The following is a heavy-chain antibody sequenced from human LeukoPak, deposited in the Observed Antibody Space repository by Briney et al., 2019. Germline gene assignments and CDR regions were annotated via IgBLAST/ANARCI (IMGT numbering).Heavy chain of an antibody. V-gene: IGHV3-30-3*01. J-gene: IGHJ3*01. Sequence: GGSLRLSCAASGFTFSSYAMHWVRQAPGKGLEWVAVISYDGSNKYYADSVKGRFTISRDNTKNTLYLQMSSLRAEDTAVYYCAKDPNGDYIGAFDFWGQGTMVTVSS. CDR3: AKDPNGDYIGAFDF. D-gene: IGHD4-17*01. CDR2: ISYDGSNK. CDR1: GFTFSSYA.